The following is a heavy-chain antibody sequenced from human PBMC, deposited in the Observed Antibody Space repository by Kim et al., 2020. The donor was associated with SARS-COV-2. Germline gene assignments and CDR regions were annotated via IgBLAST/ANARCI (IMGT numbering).Heavy chain of an antibody. CDR2: IYYSGST. D-gene: IGHD5-12*01. CDR3: ARRTGVATIITYWYFDL. V-gene: IGHV4-39*01. CDR1: GGSISSSSYY. J-gene: IGHJ2*01. Sequence: SETLSLTCTVSGGSISSSSYYWGWIRQPPGKGLEWIGSIYYSGSTYYNPSLKSRVTISVDTSKNQFSLKLSSVTAADTAVYYCARRTGVATIITYWYFDLWGRGTLVTVSS.